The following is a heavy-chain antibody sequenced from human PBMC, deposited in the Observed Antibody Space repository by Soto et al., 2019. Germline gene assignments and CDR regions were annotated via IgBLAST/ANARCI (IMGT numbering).Heavy chain of an antibody. V-gene: IGHV4-30-4*01. CDR3: AREVRGFDWLLGAFDI. CDR2: IYYSGST. J-gene: IGHJ3*02. CDR1: GGSISSGDYY. D-gene: IGHD3-9*01. Sequence: QVQLQESGPGLVKPSQTLSLTCTVSGGSISSGDYYWSWIRQPPGKGLEWIGYIYYSGSTYYNPSLKSRVTISVDTSKNQFSLKLSSVTAADTAVYYCAREVRGFDWLLGAFDIWGQGTMVTVSS.